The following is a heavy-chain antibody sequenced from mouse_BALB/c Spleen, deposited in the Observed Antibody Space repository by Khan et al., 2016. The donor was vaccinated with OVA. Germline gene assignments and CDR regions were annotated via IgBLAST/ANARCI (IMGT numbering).Heavy chain of an antibody. D-gene: IGHD2-14*01. CDR2: ISYSDST. CDR3: ARWNYRYDGYFDD. Sequence: EVQLQESGPSLVKPSQTLSLTCSVTGDSITSGYWNWIRRFPGNKLEYMGYISYSDSTFYNPSLKSRISITRDTSKNQYYLQLNSVTTEDTATYYCARWNYRYDGYFDDWGQGTTLTVSS. V-gene: IGHV3-8*02. J-gene: IGHJ2*01. CDR1: GDSITSGY.